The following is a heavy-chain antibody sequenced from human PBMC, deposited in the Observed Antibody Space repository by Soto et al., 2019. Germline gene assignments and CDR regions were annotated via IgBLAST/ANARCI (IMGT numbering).Heavy chain of an antibody. V-gene: IGHV4-39*01. J-gene: IGHJ4*02. CDR2: VYYRGTT. D-gene: IGHD6-19*01. CDR3: VRHQRYSSGWYIDY. Sequence: SETLSLTCTVSGGSINSANYYWGWIRQPPGKGLEWIGNVYYRGTTYYNPSLKGRVTISVDTSKNQFSLKLSSVTAADSAVFFCVRHQRYSSGWYIDYWGQGTPVTVS. CDR1: GGSINSANYY.